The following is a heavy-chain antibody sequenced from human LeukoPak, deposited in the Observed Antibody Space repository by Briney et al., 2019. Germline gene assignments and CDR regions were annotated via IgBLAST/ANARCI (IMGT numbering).Heavy chain of an antibody. CDR2: MWYEGNNK. J-gene: IGHJ4*02. CDR3: ARNDYCSSTSYSDY. D-gene: IGHD2-2*01. Sequence: PGGSLRLSCAASGFTFSNYGMHWVRQAPGKGLEWVAIMWYEGNNKYYADSVKGRFTISRDNSKNTLYLQMNSLRAEDTAVYYCARNDYCSSTSYSDYWGQGTLVTVSS. V-gene: IGHV3-33*01. CDR1: GFTFSNYG.